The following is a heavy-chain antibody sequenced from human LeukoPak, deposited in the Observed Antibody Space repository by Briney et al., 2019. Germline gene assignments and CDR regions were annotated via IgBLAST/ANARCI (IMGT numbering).Heavy chain of an antibody. CDR2: INPSGGST. CDR3: ARALDYYGSGSYFNVFDY. V-gene: IGHV1-46*01. Sequence: ASVKVSCKASGYTFTSYYMHWVRQAPGQGLEWMGIINPSGGSTNYAQKFQGRVTMTRDTSTSTAYMELRSLRSDDTAVYYCARALDYYGSGSYFNVFDYWGQGTLVTVSS. D-gene: IGHD3-10*01. CDR1: GYTFTSYY. J-gene: IGHJ4*02.